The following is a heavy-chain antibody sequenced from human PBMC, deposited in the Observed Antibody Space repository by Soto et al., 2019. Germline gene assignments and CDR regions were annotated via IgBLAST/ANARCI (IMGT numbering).Heavy chain of an antibody. D-gene: IGHD4-17*01. Sequence: QVHLQESGPGLRKPSQTLSITCTVSGGSISRGDYYWAWIRHHPGKGLEWIGYIYYSRSTYYNPSIKSRVSISVDTCKNQFALKLSSVTAADTAVYSCARDVGYGKSFDYWGQGTLVTVSS. J-gene: IGHJ4*02. CDR2: IYYSRST. V-gene: IGHV4-31*03. CDR1: GGSISRGDYY. CDR3: ARDVGYGKSFDY.